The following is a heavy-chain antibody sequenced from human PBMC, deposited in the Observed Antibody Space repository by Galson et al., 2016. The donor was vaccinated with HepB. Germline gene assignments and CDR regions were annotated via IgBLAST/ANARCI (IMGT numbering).Heavy chain of an antibody. CDR1: RGSVSSGGYY. D-gene: IGHD2/OR15-2a*01. J-gene: IGHJ6*02. CDR2: IQNPGST. Sequence: ETLSLTCPVSRGSVSSGGYYWSWVRPSPGKGLEWIGYIQNPGSTNYNPSLQGRVTISIDRSKNTFFLELTSVTAAVTAVYYCARDEGFYNGMGVWGQGPTVTVSS. CDR3: ARDEGFYNGMGV. V-gene: IGHV4-61*08.